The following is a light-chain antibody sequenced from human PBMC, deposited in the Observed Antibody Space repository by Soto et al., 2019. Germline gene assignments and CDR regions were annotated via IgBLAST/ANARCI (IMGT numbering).Light chain of an antibody. Sequence: QSALTHPPSASGTPGQRVTISCSGSSSNIGSNTVNWYQQLPGTAPKLLIYSNNQRPSGVPDRFSGYKSGTSASLAISGLQSEDEADYYCAAWDDSLNGYVFGTGTKVTVL. V-gene: IGLV1-44*01. CDR2: SNN. CDR1: SSNIGSNT. CDR3: AAWDDSLNGYV. J-gene: IGLJ1*01.